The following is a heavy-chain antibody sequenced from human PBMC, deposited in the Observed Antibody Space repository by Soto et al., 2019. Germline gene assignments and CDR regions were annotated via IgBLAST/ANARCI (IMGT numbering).Heavy chain of an antibody. CDR2: INHSGST. CDR1: GGSFSGYY. Sequence: SETLSLTCAVYGGSFSGYYWSWIRQPPGKGLEWIGEINHSGSTNYNPSLKSRVTISVDTSKNQFSLKLSSVTAADTAVYYCARGLRVQYYYYMDVWGKGTTVTVSS. CDR3: ARGLRVQYYYYMDV. J-gene: IGHJ6*03. V-gene: IGHV4-34*01. D-gene: IGHD1-1*01.